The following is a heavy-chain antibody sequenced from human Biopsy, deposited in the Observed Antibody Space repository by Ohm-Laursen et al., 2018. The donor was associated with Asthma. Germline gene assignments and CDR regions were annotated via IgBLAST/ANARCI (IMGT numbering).Heavy chain of an antibody. CDR1: GITFSNYG. D-gene: IGHD6-6*01. CDR2: IWYDGRKK. J-gene: IGHJ6*02. V-gene: IGHV3-33*01. CDR3: ARKIAARGGMGV. Sequence: SLRLSCAASGITFSNYGMHWVRQAPGKGLEWVSFIWYDGRKKTYADSVKGRFTISRDNSKNTLYLQMNSLRAEDTAVYYCARKIAARGGMGVWGQGTTVTVSS.